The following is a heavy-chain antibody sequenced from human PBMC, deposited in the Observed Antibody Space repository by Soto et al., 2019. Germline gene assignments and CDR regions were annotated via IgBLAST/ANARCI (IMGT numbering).Heavy chain of an antibody. J-gene: IGHJ6*02. Sequence: ASVKVSCKASGYTFTSYYMHWVRQAPGQGLEWMGIINPSGGSTSYAQKFQGRVTMTRDTPTSTVYMELSSLRSEDTAVYYCARDLPTVVLNYYGMDVWGQGTTVTVSS. CDR3: ARDLPTVVLNYYGMDV. CDR2: INPSGGST. CDR1: GYTFTSYY. D-gene: IGHD4-17*01. V-gene: IGHV1-46*01.